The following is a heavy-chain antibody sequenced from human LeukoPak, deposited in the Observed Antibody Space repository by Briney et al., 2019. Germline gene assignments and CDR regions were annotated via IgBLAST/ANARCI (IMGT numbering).Heavy chain of an antibody. CDR2: IRYDGSNK. V-gene: IGHV3-30*02. Sequence: PGGSLRLSCAASGFTFSSYGMHWVRQAPGKGLEWVAFIRYDGSNKYYADSVKGRFTISRNNSKNSLYLQMNSLRAEDTAVYYCAKDLDYYGSGSLMGGYFDYWGQGTLVTVSS. CDR3: AKDLDYYGSGSLMGGYFDY. CDR1: GFTFSSYG. J-gene: IGHJ4*02. D-gene: IGHD3-10*01.